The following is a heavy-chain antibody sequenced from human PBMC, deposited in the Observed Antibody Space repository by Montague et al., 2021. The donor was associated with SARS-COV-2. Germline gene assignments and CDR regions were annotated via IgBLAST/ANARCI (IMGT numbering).Heavy chain of an antibody. D-gene: IGHD3-9*01. J-gene: IGHJ4*02. Sequence: SXTLSLTCAVYGGSLTNHYWTWVRQPPGKGLEWVGEVNQSGGTTHYNPSLRSLVTISVDRSNNQVSLTLESVTASDTAVYYCARVPLHFDGFDYWGQGSLVTVSS. CDR1: GGSLTNHY. CDR3: ARVPLHFDGFDY. V-gene: IGHV4-34*01. CDR2: VNQSGGTT.